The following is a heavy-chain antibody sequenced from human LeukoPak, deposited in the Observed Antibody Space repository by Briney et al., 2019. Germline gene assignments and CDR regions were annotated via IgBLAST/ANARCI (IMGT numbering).Heavy chain of an antibody. V-gene: IGHV1-69*04. Sequence: GASVKVSCKASGYTFTSYGISWVRQAPGQGLEWMGRIIPILGIANYAQKFQGRVTITADKSTSTAYMELSSLRSEDTAVYYCARSNSGFGVLDGAFDIWGQGTMVTVSS. CDR3: ARSNSGFGVLDGAFDI. CDR1: GYTFTSYG. J-gene: IGHJ3*02. CDR2: IIPILGIA. D-gene: IGHD4-23*01.